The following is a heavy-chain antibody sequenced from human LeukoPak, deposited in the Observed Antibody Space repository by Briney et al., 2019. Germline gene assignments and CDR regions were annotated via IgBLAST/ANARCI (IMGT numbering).Heavy chain of an antibody. D-gene: IGHD1-26*01. CDR1: GITFSSYW. CDR2: IKEDGSEI. V-gene: IGHV3-7*03. CDR3: AKPVGATRDSV. Sequence: GGSLRLSCAASGITFSSYWMSWVRQAPEKGLEWVANIKEDGSEIYYVDSVKGRFTISRDNSKNTLYLQMNSLRAEDTAVYYCAKPVGATRDSVWGQGTMVTVSS. J-gene: IGHJ3*01.